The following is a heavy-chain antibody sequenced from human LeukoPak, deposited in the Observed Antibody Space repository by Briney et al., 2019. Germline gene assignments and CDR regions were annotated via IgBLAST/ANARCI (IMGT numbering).Heavy chain of an antibody. Sequence: SVQVSCKDSGYSPSELFTHWVRQAPGKGLEWMGGFDPEDGEPMYEQKFQGRVTMTEDTSTDTAYMELRSLRSEDTAVYYCATEKDELLDSWGQGTLVTVSS. V-gene: IGHV1-24*01. D-gene: IGHD1-1*01. CDR1: GYSPSELF. CDR3: ATEKDELLDS. J-gene: IGHJ5*01. CDR2: FDPEDGEP.